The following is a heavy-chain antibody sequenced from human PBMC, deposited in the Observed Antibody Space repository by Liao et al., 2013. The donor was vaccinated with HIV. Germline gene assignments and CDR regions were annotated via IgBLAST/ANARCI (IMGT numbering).Heavy chain of an antibody. CDR1: GGSFSAYS. CDR2: INHSGST. D-gene: IGHD1-20*01. Sequence: QVQLQQWGAGLLKPSETLSLTCAVYGGSFSAYSWSWIRQPPGKGLEWIGEINHSGSTNYNPSLKGRVTISVDTSKNQFSLRLSSVTAADTAMYYCARAHDNWAIDYWGQGNLVTVSS. CDR3: ARAHDNWAIDY. J-gene: IGHJ4*02. V-gene: IGHV4-34*02.